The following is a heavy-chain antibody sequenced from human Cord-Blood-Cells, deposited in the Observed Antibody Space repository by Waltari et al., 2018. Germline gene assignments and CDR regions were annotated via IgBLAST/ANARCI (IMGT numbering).Heavy chain of an antibody. CDR2: INHSGST. Sequence: QVQLQQWGAGLLKPSETLSLTCAVYGGSFSGYYWSWIRQPPGKGLEWIGEINHSGSTHYNPPLKSRVTISVDTSKNQFALKLSSVTAADTAVYYCARSPGSWYYFDYWGQGTLVTVSS. D-gene: IGHD6-13*01. CDR3: ARSPGSWYYFDY. J-gene: IGHJ4*02. CDR1: GGSFSGYY. V-gene: IGHV4-34*01.